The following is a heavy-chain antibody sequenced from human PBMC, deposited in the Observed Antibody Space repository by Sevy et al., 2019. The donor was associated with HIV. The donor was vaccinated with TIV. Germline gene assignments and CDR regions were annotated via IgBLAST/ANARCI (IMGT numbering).Heavy chain of an antibody. CDR2: ISHIGST. Sequence: SETLSLTCAVYGGSFSDYYWSWIRQPPGGGLEWIGEISHIGSTNYNPSLKSRVTMSLDTSTNQFSLKLKSMTAADTAVDYCARSIASVLPGPLGLFFRVYSNWFGPWGQGTLVTVSS. V-gene: IGHV4-34*01. D-gene: IGHD6-13*01. J-gene: IGHJ5*02. CDR3: ARSIASVLPGPLGLFFRVYSNWFGP. CDR1: GGSFSDYY.